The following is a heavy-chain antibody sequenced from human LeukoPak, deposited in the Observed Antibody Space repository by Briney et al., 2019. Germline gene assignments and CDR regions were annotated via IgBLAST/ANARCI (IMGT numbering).Heavy chain of an antibody. V-gene: IGHV4-34*01. J-gene: IGHJ4*02. CDR3: ARVRYGLQSNFDY. Sequence: SETLSLTCAVYGGSFSGYYWSWIRQPPGKGLEWIGEINHSGSTNYNPSLKSRVAISVDTSKNQFSLKLSSVTAADTAVYYCARVRYGLQSNFDYWGQGTLVTVSS. CDR2: INHSGST. D-gene: IGHD5-24*01. CDR1: GGSFSGYY.